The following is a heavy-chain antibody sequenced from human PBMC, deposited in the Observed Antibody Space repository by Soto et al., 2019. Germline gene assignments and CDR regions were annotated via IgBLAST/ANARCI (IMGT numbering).Heavy chain of an antibody. CDR3: ASPLIAVAGRVGY. CDR1: GGSISSSSYY. Sequence: QLQLQESGPGLVKPSEALSLTCTVSGGSISSSSYYWGWIRQPPGKGLEWIGSIYYSGSTYYNPSLKSRVTISVDTSKNQFSLKLSSVTAADTAVYYCASPLIAVAGRVGYWGQGTLVTVSS. CDR2: IYYSGST. V-gene: IGHV4-39*01. D-gene: IGHD6-19*01. J-gene: IGHJ4*02.